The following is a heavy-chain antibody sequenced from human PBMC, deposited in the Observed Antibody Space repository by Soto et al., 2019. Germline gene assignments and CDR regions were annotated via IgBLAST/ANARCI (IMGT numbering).Heavy chain of an antibody. J-gene: IGHJ4*02. CDR2: INAGNGNT. Sequence: QVQLVQSGAEVKKPGASVKVSCKASGYTFTSYAMHWVRQAPGQRLEWMGWINAGNGNTKYSQKFQGRVTITRDTSASTAYMELSGLRSEDTAVYSCARDLGFGLSGYWGQGTLVTVSS. D-gene: IGHD3-10*01. V-gene: IGHV1-3*01. CDR1: GYTFTSYA. CDR3: ARDLGFGLSGY.